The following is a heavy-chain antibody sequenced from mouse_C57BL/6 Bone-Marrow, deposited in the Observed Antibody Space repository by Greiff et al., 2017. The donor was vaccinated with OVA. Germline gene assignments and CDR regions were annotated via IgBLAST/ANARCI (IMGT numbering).Heavy chain of an antibody. D-gene: IGHD1-1*01. V-gene: IGHV14-4*01. J-gene: IGHJ2*01. CDR1: GFNIKDDY. CDR3: TTELLRDY. CDR2: LDPENGDT. Sequence: VQLQQSGAELVGPGASVKLSCTASGFNIKDDYMHWVKQRPEQGLEWIGWLDPENGDTEYASKFQGKATITADTSSNTAYLQLSSLTSEDTAVYYCTTELLRDYWGQGTTLTVSS.